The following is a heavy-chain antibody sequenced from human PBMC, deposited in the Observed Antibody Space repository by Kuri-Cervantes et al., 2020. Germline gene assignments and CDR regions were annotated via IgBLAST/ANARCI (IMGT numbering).Heavy chain of an antibody. CDR2: INHSGST. V-gene: IGHV4-34*01. Sequence: GSLRLSCAVYGGSFSGYYWSWIRQPPGKGLEWIGEINHSGSTNYNPSLKSRVTISVDTSKNQFSLRLSSVTAADTAVYYCARLFNSDYFDSWGQGHLVTVSS. CDR3: ARLFNSDYFDS. CDR1: GGSFSGYY. D-gene: IGHD1-1*01. J-gene: IGHJ4*01.